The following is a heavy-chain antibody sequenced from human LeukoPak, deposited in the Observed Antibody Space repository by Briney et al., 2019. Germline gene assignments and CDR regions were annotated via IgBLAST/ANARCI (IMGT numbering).Heavy chain of an antibody. Sequence: GGSLRLSCAASGFTFSSYSMNWVRQAPGKGLEWVSYISSSSSTIYYADSVKGRFTISRDNAKNSVYLQMNSLRAEDMAVYYCARDPQEYYDSSGAFDIWGQGTMVTVSS. D-gene: IGHD3-22*01. CDR1: GFTFSSYS. V-gene: IGHV3-48*01. CDR2: ISSSSSTI. CDR3: ARDPQEYYDSSGAFDI. J-gene: IGHJ3*02.